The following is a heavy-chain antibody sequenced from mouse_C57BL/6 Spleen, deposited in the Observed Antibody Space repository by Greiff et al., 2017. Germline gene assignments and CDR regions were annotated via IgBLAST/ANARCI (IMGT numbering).Heavy chain of an antibody. J-gene: IGHJ2*01. CDR1: GYSITSGYY. Sequence: DVKLQESGPGLVKPSQSLSLTCSVTGYSITSGYYWNWIRQFPGNKLEWMGYISYDGSNNYNQSLKNRISITRDTSKNQFFLKLKSVTTEDTATYYCARVRDYFDYWGQGTTLTVSS. CDR3: ARVRDYFDY. V-gene: IGHV3-6*01. CDR2: ISYDGSN.